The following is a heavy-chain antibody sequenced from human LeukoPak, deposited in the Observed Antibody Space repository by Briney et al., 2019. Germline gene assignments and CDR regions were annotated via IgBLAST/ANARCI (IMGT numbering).Heavy chain of an antibody. J-gene: IGHJ4*02. CDR3: ARGLGYSGYEVDY. Sequence: ASVKVSCKASGYTFTSYAMHWVRQAPGQRLEWMGWINAGNGNTKYSQKFQGRVTITRDTSTSTVYMELSSLRSEDTAVYYCARGLGYSGYEVDYWGQGTLVTVSS. CDR1: GYTFTSYA. V-gene: IGHV1-3*01. CDR2: INAGNGNT. D-gene: IGHD5-12*01.